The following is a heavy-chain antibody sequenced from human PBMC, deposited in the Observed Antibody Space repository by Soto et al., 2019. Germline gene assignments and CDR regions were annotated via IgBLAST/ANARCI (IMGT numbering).Heavy chain of an antibody. D-gene: IGHD3-22*01. CDR3: ARSIDSSGYYFSNC. CDR2: MHYSGTT. CDR1: GGSISSYY. J-gene: IGHJ4*02. V-gene: IGHV4-59*01. Sequence: SETLSLTCTVSGGSISSYYWSWIRQSPGKGLEWIGYMHYSGTTNYNPSLKSRVTTSVDTSRNQFSLKLSSVTAADTAVYYCARSIDSSGYYFSNCWGQGTLVTSPQ.